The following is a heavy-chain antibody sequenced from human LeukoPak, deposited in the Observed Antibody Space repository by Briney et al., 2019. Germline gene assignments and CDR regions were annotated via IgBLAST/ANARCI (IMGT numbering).Heavy chain of an antibody. V-gene: IGHV1-18*01. CDR3: ARSPDPYYYYYMDV. Sequence: ASVKVSCKASGYTFTSYGISWVRQAPGQGLEWMGWISAYNGNTNYAQKLQGRVTMTTDTSTSTAYMELRSLRSDDTAVYYCARSPDPYYYYYMDVWGKGTTVTVSS. CDR1: GYTFTSYG. J-gene: IGHJ6*03. CDR2: ISAYNGNT.